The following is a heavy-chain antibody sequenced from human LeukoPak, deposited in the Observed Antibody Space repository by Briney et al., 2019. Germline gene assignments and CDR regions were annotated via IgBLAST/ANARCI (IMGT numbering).Heavy chain of an antibody. Sequence: SETLSLTCTVSGDYISSSYWNWIRQPPGKELEWIGYFYYSGSTNYNPSLKSRVTISVDTSRNQFSLKLSSVTAADTAVYYCARHANPYSSNWFDYWGQGTLVTVSS. CDR3: ARHANPYSSNWFDY. D-gene: IGHD6-13*01. CDR2: FYYSGST. CDR1: GDYISSSY. V-gene: IGHV4-59*08. J-gene: IGHJ4*02.